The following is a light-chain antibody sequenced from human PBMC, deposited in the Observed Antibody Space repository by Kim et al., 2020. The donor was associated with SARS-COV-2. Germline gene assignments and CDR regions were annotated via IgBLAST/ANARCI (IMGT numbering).Light chain of an antibody. V-gene: IGKV3-20*01. CDR1: QNVHTTS. Sequence: LSPGERASLSCRASQNVHTTSLAWYQQTPGQAPRLLIYGASNRAVGIPDKFSGSGSGTDFTLTISRLEPADSAVYYCQQYGHTPYTFGPGTKLEI. J-gene: IGKJ2*01. CDR2: GAS. CDR3: QQYGHTPYT.